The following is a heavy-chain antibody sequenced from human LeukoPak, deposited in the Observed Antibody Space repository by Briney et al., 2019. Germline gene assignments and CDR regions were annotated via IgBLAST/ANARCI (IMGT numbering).Heavy chain of an antibody. V-gene: IGHV3-30*02. CDR3: AKDKIKATTLYYFDY. D-gene: IGHD4-17*01. CDR1: GFTFSSYG. Sequence: GGSLRLSCAASGFTFSSYGMHWVRQAPGKGLEWVAFRRYDGSNKYYADSVKGRSTISRDNSKNTLYLQMNSLRAEDTAVYYCAKDKIKATTLYYFDYWGQGTLVTVSS. J-gene: IGHJ4*02. CDR2: RRYDGSNK.